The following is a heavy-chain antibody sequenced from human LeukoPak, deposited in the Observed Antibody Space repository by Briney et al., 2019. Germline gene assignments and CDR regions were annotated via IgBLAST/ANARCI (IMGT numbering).Heavy chain of an antibody. CDR3: ARAYCSGCNCYSKSNFDS. Sequence: GASVKVSCKASGYTFTAYYMHWVRQAPGQGLEWMGWINPDSGGTNYAQKFQGRVTMTRATSITPAYMELSRLRSDDTAVYFCARAYCSGCNCYSKSNFDSWGQGTLVTVSS. CDR2: INPDSGGT. J-gene: IGHJ4*02. CDR1: GYTFTAYY. V-gene: IGHV1-2*02. D-gene: IGHD2-15*01.